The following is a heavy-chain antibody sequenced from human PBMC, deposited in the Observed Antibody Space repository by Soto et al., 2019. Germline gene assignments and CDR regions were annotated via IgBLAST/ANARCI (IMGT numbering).Heavy chain of an antibody. CDR2: FVPMFGSA. J-gene: IGHJ5*02. CDR3: AREDDTTGHYSWFDP. CDR1: GVTFDSFT. Sequence: QVQLEQSGPELKKPGSSVKVSCKPSGVTFDSFTFSWVRQAPGQGLEWMGGFVPMFGSASVAQRVQGRVRITADASTGTGYMELSDLRSDDSAIYYCAREDDTTGHYSWFDPWGPGTLVTVSS. D-gene: IGHD3-9*01. V-gene: IGHV1-69*01.